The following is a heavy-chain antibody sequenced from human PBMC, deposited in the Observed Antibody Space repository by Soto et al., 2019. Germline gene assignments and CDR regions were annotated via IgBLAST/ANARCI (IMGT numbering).Heavy chain of an antibody. D-gene: IGHD2-2*01. CDR2: IAGGGVPT. CDR3: TRASSYAFDY. Sequence: EVQLVESGGGLVRSGESLRLSCVASGFTFSAYSMNWVRQTPGRGLEWIAHIAGGGVPTYYAASVKGLFTISRDKGKNSLYLQMTTLKGEDSGIYYCTRASSYAFDYWGPGALVTVSS. V-gene: IGHV3-48*01. J-gene: IGHJ4*02. CDR1: GFTFSAYS.